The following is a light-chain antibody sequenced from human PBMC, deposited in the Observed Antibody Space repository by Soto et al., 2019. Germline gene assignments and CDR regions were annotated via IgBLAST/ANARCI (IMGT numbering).Light chain of an antibody. CDR1: SSDVGSYNL. CDR2: EGS. V-gene: IGLV2-23*01. CDR3: CSYAGSSTSVV. Sequence: QSALTQPASVSGSPGQSITISCTGTSSDVGSYNLVSWYQQHPVKAPKLMIYEGSKRPSGVSNRFSGSKSGNTASLTISGLPAEDEADYYCCSYAGSSTSVVFGGGTKVTVL. J-gene: IGLJ2*01.